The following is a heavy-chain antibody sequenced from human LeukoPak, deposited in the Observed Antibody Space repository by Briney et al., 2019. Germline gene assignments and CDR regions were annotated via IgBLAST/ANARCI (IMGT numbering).Heavy chain of an antibody. D-gene: IGHD1-26*01. J-gene: IGHJ4*02. CDR3: AAELYSGTYGRCCSFAF. CDR1: GGTFSNYA. V-gene: IGHV1-58*02. Sequence: ASVKVSCKASGGTFSNYAISWVRQAPGQGLEWIGWIIVGSGRTHYAQNLQERLTITRDMSTNTAYMELSSLRSEDTAVYYCAAELYSGTYGRCCSFAFWGQGTPVTVSS. CDR2: IIVGSGRT.